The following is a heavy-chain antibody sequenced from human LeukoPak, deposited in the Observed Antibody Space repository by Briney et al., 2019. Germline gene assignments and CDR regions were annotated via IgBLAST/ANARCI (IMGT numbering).Heavy chain of an antibody. D-gene: IGHD6-19*01. Sequence: SETLSLTCSVSGGSISSTYYYWGWIRQPPGKGLEWIGSVSYSGSTYYNLSLKSRVTISVDTSKNQFSLKLSSVTAADTAVYYCASIAVAGSNWFDPWGQGTLVTVSS. V-gene: IGHV4-39*07. CDR3: ASIAVAGSNWFDP. J-gene: IGHJ5*02. CDR1: GGSISSTYYY. CDR2: VSYSGST.